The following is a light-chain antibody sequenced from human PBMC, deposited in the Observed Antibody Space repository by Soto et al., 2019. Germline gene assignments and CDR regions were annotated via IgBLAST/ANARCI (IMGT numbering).Light chain of an antibody. Sequence: EIVLTQPPGTLSLSPGERATLSCRASQSVSSSYLAWYQQKPGQAPRLLIYGASSRATGIPDRFSGSGSGTAFTLTISRLEPEDFAVYYCQQYGSSRTFGQGTKVDIK. CDR1: QSVSSSY. CDR2: GAS. CDR3: QQYGSSRT. V-gene: IGKV3-20*01. J-gene: IGKJ1*01.